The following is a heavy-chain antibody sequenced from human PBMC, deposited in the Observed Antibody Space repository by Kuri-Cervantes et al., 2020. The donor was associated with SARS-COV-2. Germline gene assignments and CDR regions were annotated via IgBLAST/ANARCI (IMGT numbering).Heavy chain of an antibody. D-gene: IGHD2-2*01. CDR3: RVWVPAATSDY. Sequence: SETLSLTCTVSGGSISSHYWSWIRQPPGKGLEWIGYIYYSGSTNYNPSLKSRVTISVDTSKNQFSLKLSSVTAADTAVYYCRVWVPAATSDYWGQGTLVTVSS. CDR2: IYYSGST. V-gene: IGHV4-59*08. J-gene: IGHJ4*02. CDR1: GGSISSHY.